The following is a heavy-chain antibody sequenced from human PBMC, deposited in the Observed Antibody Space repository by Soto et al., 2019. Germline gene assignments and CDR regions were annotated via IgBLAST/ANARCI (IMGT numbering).Heavy chain of an antibody. CDR2: IHAGNGNT. CDR3: ARPCTGGTCFHLDY. V-gene: IGHV1-3*01. J-gene: IGHJ4*02. Sequence: ASVKASCKASGYPFTRFARHWVHQAPGQRLEWMGWIHAGNGNTKYSQKFQGRVTFTRDTSASTGYMEVSSLRSEDTAVYYCARPCTGGTCFHLDYWGQGTQVTVSS. D-gene: IGHD2-8*02. CDR1: GYPFTRFA.